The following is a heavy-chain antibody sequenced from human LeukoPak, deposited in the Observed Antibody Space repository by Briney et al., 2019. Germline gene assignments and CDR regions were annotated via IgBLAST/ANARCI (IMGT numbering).Heavy chain of an antibody. CDR2: IYYSGST. Sequence: SETLSLTCTVSGGSISSGGYYWSWIRQHPGKGLEWIGYIYYSGSTYYNPSLNSRVTVSLDTSKTQFSLELSSVTAADTAVYYCARIAYDALDSYYYGMDVWGQGTTVTVSS. CDR3: ARIAYDALDSYYYGMDV. J-gene: IGHJ6*02. CDR1: GGSISSGGYY. V-gene: IGHV4-31*03. D-gene: IGHD3-3*01.